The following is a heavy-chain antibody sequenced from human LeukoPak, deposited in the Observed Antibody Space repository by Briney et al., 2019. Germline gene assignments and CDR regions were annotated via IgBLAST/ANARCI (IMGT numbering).Heavy chain of an antibody. J-gene: IGHJ4*02. V-gene: IGHV1-69*04. CDR2: IIPILGIA. CDR3: ARDSGYYGSGSSLDY. CDR1: GGTFSSYA. Sequence: ASVKVSCKASGGTFSSYAISSVRQAPGQGLEWMGRIIPILGIANYAQKFQGRVTITADKSTSTAYMELSSLRSEDTAVYYCARDSGYYGSGSSLDYWGQGTLVTVSS. D-gene: IGHD3-10*01.